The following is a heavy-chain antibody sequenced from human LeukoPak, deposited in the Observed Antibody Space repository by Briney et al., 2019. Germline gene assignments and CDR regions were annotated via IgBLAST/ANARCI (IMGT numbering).Heavy chain of an antibody. Sequence: SVKVSCKAPGGTFNSYGISWVRQAPGQGLEWMGGIIPMFGPAKYAQKFQGRVTITADESTSKAYMEVSSLRSEDTAVYYCATAPGWFGVWDFDYWGQGTLVTVSS. J-gene: IGHJ4*02. CDR3: ATAPGWFGVWDFDY. V-gene: IGHV1-69*13. CDR1: GGTFNSYG. CDR2: IIPMFGPA. D-gene: IGHD3-10*01.